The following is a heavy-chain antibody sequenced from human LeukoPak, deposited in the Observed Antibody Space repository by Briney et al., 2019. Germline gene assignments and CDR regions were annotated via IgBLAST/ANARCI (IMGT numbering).Heavy chain of an antibody. V-gene: IGHV3-53*01. J-gene: IGHJ4*02. CDR3: ARSPDWNSQIPTYYFDY. CDR2: IYSGGST. D-gene: IGHD1-7*01. CDR1: GFTVSSNY. Sequence: GGSLRLSCAASGFTVSSNYMSWVRQAPGKGLEWVSVIYSGGSTYYADSVKGRFTISRDDSKNTLYLQMNSLRAEDTAVYYCARSPDWNSQIPTYYFDYWGQGTLVTVSS.